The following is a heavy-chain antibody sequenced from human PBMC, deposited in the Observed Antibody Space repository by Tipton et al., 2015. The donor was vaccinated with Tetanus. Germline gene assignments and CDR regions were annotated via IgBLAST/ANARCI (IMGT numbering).Heavy chain of an antibody. D-gene: IGHD1-26*01. CDR1: GFTFSSYS. J-gene: IGHJ2*01. V-gene: IGHV3-21*01. Sequence: SLRLSCAASGFTFSSYSMNWVRQAPGKGLEWVSSISSSSSYIYYADSVKGRFTISRDNAKNSLYLQMNSLRAEDTAVYYCARDLGSGSYNYWYFDLWGRGTLVTVSS. CDR3: ARDLGSGSYNYWYFDL. CDR2: ISSSSSYI.